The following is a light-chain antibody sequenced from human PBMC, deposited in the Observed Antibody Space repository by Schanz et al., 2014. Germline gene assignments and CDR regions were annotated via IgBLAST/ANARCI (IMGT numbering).Light chain of an antibody. CDR2: AAS. CDR3: QLYYGLPLA. CDR1: QSISSS. V-gene: IGKV1-39*02. J-gene: IGKJ4*01. Sequence: DIQMTQSPSTLSASVGDRVTIACRASQSISSSLNWYQQRPGKAPRLLIYAASVLQSGDPSRFSGSGSGTEFNLTISSLQAEDVAVYYCQLYYGLPLAFGGGTKVEIK.